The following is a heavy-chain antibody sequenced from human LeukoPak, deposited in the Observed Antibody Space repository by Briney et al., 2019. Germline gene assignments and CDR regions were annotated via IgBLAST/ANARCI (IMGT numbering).Heavy chain of an antibody. V-gene: IGHV4-34*01. CDR1: GGSFSGYY. CDR3: ARGRQGYSYGREYYYYDMDV. CDR2: INHSGTT. Sequence: SETLSLTCAVYGGSFSGYYWSWIRPPPGKGLEWIGEINHSGTTNYNPSLKSRVTISVDTSKNQFSLKVSSVTAADTAVYYCARGRQGYSYGREYYYYDMDVWGQGTTVTVSS. J-gene: IGHJ6*02. D-gene: IGHD5-18*01.